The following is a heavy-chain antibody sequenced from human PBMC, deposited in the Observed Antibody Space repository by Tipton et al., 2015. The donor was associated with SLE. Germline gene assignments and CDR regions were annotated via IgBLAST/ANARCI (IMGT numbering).Heavy chain of an antibody. CDR1: AFSVSAYH. CDR2: NDFGGRT. J-gene: IGHJ4*02. D-gene: IGHD5-12*01. Sequence: GSLRLSCAGSAFSVSAYHMAWVRQAPGRGLEWVSVNDFGGRTDYADSVKGRFTVSRDSSGNTLYLQMNSLRAEDAAIYYCANLERYSGYDWHFDHWGQGTLVTVSS. CDR3: ANLERYSGYDWHFDH. V-gene: IGHV3-53*05.